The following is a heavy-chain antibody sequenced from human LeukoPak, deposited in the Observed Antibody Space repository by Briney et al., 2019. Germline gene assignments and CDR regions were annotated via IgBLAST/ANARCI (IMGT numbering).Heavy chain of an antibody. V-gene: IGHV3-74*01. CDR1: GFTVGSYW. Sequence: GGSLRLSCGASGFTVGSYWIHWVRQAPGKGLVWVSCINGDGTNRDYADSVRGRFAISRDNAKNTVYLQMNSLGGEDTAVYYCTRVSTGTSGGWEYCSQGTPVTASS. D-gene: IGHD1-1*01. J-gene: IGHJ4*02. CDR2: INGDGTNR. CDR3: TRVSTGTSGGWEY.